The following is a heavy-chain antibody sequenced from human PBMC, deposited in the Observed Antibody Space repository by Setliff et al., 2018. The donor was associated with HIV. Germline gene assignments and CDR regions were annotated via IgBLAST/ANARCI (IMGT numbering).Heavy chain of an antibody. V-gene: IGHV4-31*03. CDR2: IYYSGST. CDR3: ARTSAAGTGYYMDV. Sequence: KPSETLSLTCTVPGGSISSGGYYWSWIRQHPGKALEWIGYIYYSGSTYYNPSLKSRVTISVDTSKNQFSLKLSSVTAADTAVYYCARTSAAGTGYYMDVWGKGTTVTVSS. J-gene: IGHJ6*03. D-gene: IGHD6-13*01. CDR1: GGSISSGGYY.